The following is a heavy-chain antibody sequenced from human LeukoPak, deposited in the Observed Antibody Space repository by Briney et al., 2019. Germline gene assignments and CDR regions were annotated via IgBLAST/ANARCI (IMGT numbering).Heavy chain of an antibody. CDR3: ARVKADCGGDCYFDY. CDR1: GYTFSNYN. D-gene: IGHD2-21*02. CDR2: ISPSGGST. Sequence: ASVKVSCKASGYTFSNYNIYWVRQAPGHGLEWMGIISPSGGSTTYAQRFQGRVTMTRDTSTSTVFMELSSLRSEDTAVYYCARVKADCGGDCYFDYWGQGTLVTVSS. J-gene: IGHJ4*02. V-gene: IGHV1-46*01.